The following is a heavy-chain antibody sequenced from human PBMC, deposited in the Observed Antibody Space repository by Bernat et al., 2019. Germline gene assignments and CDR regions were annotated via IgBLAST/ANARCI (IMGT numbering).Heavy chain of an antibody. CDR2: ISSYGST. V-gene: IGHV3-53*01. CDR3: ARGFRFDI. J-gene: IGHJ3*02. CDR1: GFTVSSNY. Sequence: EVQLVESGGGLIQPGGSLRLSCAASGFTVSSNYMSWVRQAPGKGLEWVSVISSYGSTDYADSLKGRFTISRDNSKNTLYLQMNSLRAEDTAVYYCARGFRFDIWGQGKMVTVSS.